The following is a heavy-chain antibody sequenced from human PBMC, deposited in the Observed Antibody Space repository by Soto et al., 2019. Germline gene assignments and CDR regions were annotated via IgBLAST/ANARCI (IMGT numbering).Heavy chain of an antibody. V-gene: IGHV1-18*01. Sequence: ASVKVSCKASGYTFSSYGITWVRQAPGQGLEWKGWISAYNGNTNYAQKLQGRLTMTTDTSTSTAYMELRSLRSDDTALYYCARGYTQCRVTPMRYWGQGTLVTVSS. CDR1: GYTFSSYG. D-gene: IGHD2-21*02. J-gene: IGHJ4*02. CDR2: ISAYNGNT. CDR3: ARGYTQCRVTPMRY.